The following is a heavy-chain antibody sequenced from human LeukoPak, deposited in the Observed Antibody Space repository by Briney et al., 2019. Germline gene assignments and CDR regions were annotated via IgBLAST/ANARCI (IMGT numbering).Heavy chain of an antibody. CDR2: ITSRSSHI. CDR1: GFAFNSYT. V-gene: IGHV3-21*01. Sequence: GGSLRLSCEASGFAFNSYTITWVRQAPGKGLESVSSITSRSSHIYIADSVKGRFTISRDNAKNSLFLQMSSLRVEDTAVYYCARVAQGATTENYFYYYMGVWGKGTTVTVSS. CDR3: ARVAQGATTENYFYYYMGV. J-gene: IGHJ6*03. D-gene: IGHD4-11*01.